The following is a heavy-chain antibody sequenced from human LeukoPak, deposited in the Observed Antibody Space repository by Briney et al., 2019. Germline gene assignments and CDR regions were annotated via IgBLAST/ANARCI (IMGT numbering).Heavy chain of an antibody. CDR2: IDEEKNSYATPS. CDR3: TRDVETYNWIDP. V-gene: IGHV3-73*01. Sequence: GGSLKLSCAASGFTFSGSGVRWVRQSFGKGLELSVHIDEEKNSYATPSAYAASVEGRFSVSRDASKNLAFLQMSALKTEDSDLYFCTRDVETYNWIDPWGQGTLVTVSS. J-gene: IGHJ5*02. D-gene: IGHD3-10*02. CDR1: GFTFSGSG.